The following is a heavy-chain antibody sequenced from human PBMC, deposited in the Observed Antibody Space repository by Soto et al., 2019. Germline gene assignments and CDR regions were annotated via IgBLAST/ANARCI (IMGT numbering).Heavy chain of an antibody. V-gene: IGHV3-30*18. CDR1: GFTFSSYG. J-gene: IGHJ4*02. D-gene: IGHD5-18*01. CDR2: ISYDGSNK. Sequence: QVQLVESGGGVVQPGRSLRLSCAASGFTFSSYGMHWVRQAPGKGLEWVAVISYDGSNKYYADSVKGRFTISGDNSKNTLYLQMNSLRAEDTAVYYCAKDTSWIQLWLDYWGQGTLVTVSS. CDR3: AKDTSWIQLWLDY.